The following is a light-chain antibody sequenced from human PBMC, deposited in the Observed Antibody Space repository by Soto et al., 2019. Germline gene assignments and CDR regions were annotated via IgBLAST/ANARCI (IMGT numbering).Light chain of an antibody. V-gene: IGLV1-44*01. CDR3: AAWDDSLNGYV. CDR1: SSKIGSNT. CDR2: SNN. J-gene: IGLJ1*01. Sequence: QSVLTQPPSASGTPGQRVTISCSGSSSKIGSNTVNWYQQLPGTAPKLLIYSNNQRPSGVPDRFSGSKSGTSASLAISGIQSEDEADYYCAAWDDSLNGYVFGTGAKLTVL.